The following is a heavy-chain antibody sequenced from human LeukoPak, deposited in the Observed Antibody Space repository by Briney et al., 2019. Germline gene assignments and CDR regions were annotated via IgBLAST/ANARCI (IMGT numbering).Heavy chain of an antibody. D-gene: IGHD1-26*01. CDR1: AASISSSSYY. J-gene: IGHJ4*02. V-gene: IGHV4-39*07. CDR3: AENSGSYFRAFDY. Sequence: SETLSLTCTVSAASISSSSYYWGWIRQPPGKGLEWIGSIYYSGSTYYNPSLKSRVTISVDTSKNQFSLKLSSVTAADTAVYYCAENSGSYFRAFDYWGQGTLVTVSS. CDR2: IYYSGST.